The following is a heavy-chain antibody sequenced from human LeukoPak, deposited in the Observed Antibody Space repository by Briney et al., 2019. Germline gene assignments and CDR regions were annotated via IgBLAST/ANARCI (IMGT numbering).Heavy chain of an antibody. Sequence: ASLRVSCKPSRDTFTSYDINGVSHAPGQGLEWRGYINPNRGDTGYAQKFQGRVTITRNTSISTAYMDLGNLRLEDTPGYFMRRVPREIMSIWGQGTMVTVSS. J-gene: IGHJ3*02. D-gene: IGHD2-2*01. CDR2: INPNRGDT. CDR1: RDTFTSYD. CDR3: RRVPREIMSI. V-gene: IGHV1-8*01.